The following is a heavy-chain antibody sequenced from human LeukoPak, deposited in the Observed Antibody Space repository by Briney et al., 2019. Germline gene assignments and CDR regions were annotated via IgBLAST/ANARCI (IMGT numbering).Heavy chain of an antibody. CDR3: ASWAGGNEPIASFDY. CDR2: INLNSGGT. Sequence: ASVKVSCKTSGYTFTGYYMHWMRQAPGQGLEWMGWINLNSGGTNYAQKFQGRVIMTRDTSTSTAYMELNRPRFDDTAVYYCASWAGGNEPIASFDYWGQGTLVTVSS. CDR1: GYTFTGYY. J-gene: IGHJ4*02. D-gene: IGHD1-14*01. V-gene: IGHV1-2*02.